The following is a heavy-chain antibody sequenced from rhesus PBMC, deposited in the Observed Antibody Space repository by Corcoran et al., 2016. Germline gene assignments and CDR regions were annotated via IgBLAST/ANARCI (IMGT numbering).Heavy chain of an antibody. CDR2: IYGSGSST. Sequence: QLQLQESGPGLVKPSETLSVTCAVSGGSISSSYWSWIRPAPGKGLEWIGYIYGSGSSTNYNPSLKSRVTLSVDTSKNQLSLKLSSVTTADTAVYYCARGSSGWYEGFDYWGQGVLVTVSS. J-gene: IGHJ4*01. V-gene: IGHV4-169*01. CDR1: GGSISSSY. D-gene: IGHD6-31*01. CDR3: ARGSSGWYEGFDY.